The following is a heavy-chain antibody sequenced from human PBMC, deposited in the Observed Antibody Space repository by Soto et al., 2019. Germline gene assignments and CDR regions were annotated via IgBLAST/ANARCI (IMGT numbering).Heavy chain of an antibody. CDR2: VYDTDGT. V-gene: IGHV3-53*01. J-gene: IGHJ3*02. CDR1: GLTVSGKKY. CDR3: ASWRLQENAYDI. D-gene: IGHD4-4*01. Sequence: DVQLVESGGGLIQPGGSLRLSCAAFGLTVSGKKYMAWVRQAPGKGLEWVSGVYDTDGTYYADSVKGRVTSSRASSKTIVYLQLNSLRPDDTAVYYCASWRLQENAYDILGRGTTGTVSS.